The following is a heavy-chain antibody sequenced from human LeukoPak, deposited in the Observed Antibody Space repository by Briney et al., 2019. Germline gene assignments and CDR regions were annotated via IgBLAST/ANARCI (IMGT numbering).Heavy chain of an antibody. CDR3: AIRYCSSTSCPWGDY. V-gene: IGHV2-5*02. Sequence: SGPTLMKPTQTLTLTCTFSGFSLNTSGVGVNWIRQPPGKALEWLALIYWDDDERYSPSLKSRLTITKDTSKNQVVLTMTNMDPVDTATYYCAIRYCSSTSCPWGDYWGQGTLVTVSS. D-gene: IGHD2-2*01. CDR2: IYWDDDE. J-gene: IGHJ4*02. CDR1: GFSLNTSGVG.